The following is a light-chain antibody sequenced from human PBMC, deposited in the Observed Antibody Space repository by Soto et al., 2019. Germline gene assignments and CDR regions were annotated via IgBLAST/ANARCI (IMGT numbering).Light chain of an antibody. V-gene: IGKV3-15*01. CDR2: RAS. CDR1: QSVSDK. J-gene: IGKJ5*01. CDR3: QQYNTWPIT. Sequence: EVLMTQSPDTLYVSPGERVTLSCRASQSVSDKLAWYQQKPGQGPRVLVYRASTRTLGIPARSSGSEAGTEFTLTISSLQSEDFAIYYCQQYNTWPITFGQGTRLEIK.